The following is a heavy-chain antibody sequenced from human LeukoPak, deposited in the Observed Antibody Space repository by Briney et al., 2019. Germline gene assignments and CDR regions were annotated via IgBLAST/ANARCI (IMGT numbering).Heavy chain of an antibody. CDR3: ATYYDILTGYFYFDY. V-gene: IGHV1-24*01. J-gene: IGHJ4*02. Sequence: ASVKVSCKVSGYTLTELSMHWVRQAPGKGLEWMGGFDPEDGETIYAQKFQGRVTMTEDTSTDTAYMELSSLRSEDTAVYYCATYYDILTGYFYFDYWGQGTWSPSPQ. CDR1: GYTLTELS. CDR2: FDPEDGET. D-gene: IGHD3-9*01.